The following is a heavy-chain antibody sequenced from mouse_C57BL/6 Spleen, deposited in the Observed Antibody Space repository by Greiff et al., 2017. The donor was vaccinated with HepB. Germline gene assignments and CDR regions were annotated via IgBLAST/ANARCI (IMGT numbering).Heavy chain of an antibody. CDR3: AREIYYGSYFDY. Sequence: QVQLKQPGTELVKPGASVKLSCKASGYTFTSYWMHWVKQRPGQGLEWIGNINPSNGGTNYNEKFKSKATLTVDKSSSTAYMQLSSLTSEDSAVYYCAREIYYGSYFDYWGQGTTLTVSS. D-gene: IGHD2-2*01. CDR1: GYTFTSYW. CDR2: INPSNGGT. J-gene: IGHJ2*01. V-gene: IGHV1-53*01.